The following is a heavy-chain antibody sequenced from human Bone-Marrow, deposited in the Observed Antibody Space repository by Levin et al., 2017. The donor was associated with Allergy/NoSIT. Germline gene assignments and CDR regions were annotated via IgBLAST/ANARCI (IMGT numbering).Heavy chain of an antibody. Sequence: PGESLKISCVASGISFSTYSMNWVRQAPGKGLEWVSSISTSSGHIYYTDSVKGRFTISRDNARNSLYLQMNSLRAEDTAVYFCAKIIAVAGSEERPDAFDIWGQGTMVAVSS. CDR1: GISFSTYS. V-gene: IGHV3-21*01. CDR3: AKIIAVAGSEERPDAFDI. CDR2: ISTSSGHI. D-gene: IGHD6-19*01. J-gene: IGHJ3*02.